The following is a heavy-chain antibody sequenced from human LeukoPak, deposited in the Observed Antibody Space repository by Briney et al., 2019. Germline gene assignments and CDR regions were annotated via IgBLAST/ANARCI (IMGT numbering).Heavy chain of an antibody. J-gene: IGHJ6*02. CDR2: IYYSGST. CDR1: GGSISSSSYY. CDR3: ARPEADYYGMDV. Sequence: PSETLSLTCTVSGGSISSSSYYWGWIRQPPGKGLEWIGSIYYSGSTYYNPSLKSRDTISVDTSKNQFSLKLSSVTAADTAVYYCARPEADYYGMDVWGQGTTVTVSS. V-gene: IGHV4-39*01.